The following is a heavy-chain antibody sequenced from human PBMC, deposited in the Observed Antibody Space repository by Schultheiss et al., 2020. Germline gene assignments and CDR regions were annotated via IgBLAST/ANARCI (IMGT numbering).Heavy chain of an antibody. J-gene: IGHJ4*02. CDR3: ARAHSSGWPTLES. CDR2: IYYSGST. V-gene: IGHV4-61*08. Sequence: SETLTLTCTVSGGSISSGGYYWSWIRQHPGKGLEWIGYIYYSGSTNYNPSLKSRVTISVDTSKNQFSLKLSSVTAADTAVYYCARAHSSGWPTLESWGQGTPVTFSS. CDR1: GGSISSGGYY. D-gene: IGHD6-19*01.